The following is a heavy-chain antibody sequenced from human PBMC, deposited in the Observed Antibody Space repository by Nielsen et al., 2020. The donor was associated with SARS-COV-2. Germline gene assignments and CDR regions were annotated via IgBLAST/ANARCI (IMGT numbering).Heavy chain of an antibody. J-gene: IGHJ4*02. CDR1: GGSFSGYY. CDR3: VSLVGSSWYVSDY. Sequence: SETLSLTCAVYGGSFSGYYWSWIRQPPGKGLEWIGEINHSGDTKHNPSLKSRVTISVDKSKNQFSLKLSSVTAADTAVYYCVSLVGSSWYVSDYWGQGTLVTVSS. V-gene: IGHV4-34*01. D-gene: IGHD6-13*01. CDR2: INHSGDT.